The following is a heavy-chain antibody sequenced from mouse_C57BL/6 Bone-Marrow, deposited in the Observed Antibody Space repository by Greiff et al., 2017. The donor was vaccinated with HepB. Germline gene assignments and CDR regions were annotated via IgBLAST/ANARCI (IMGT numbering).Heavy chain of an antibody. D-gene: IGHD3-3*01. Sequence: QVQLQQPGAELVRPGSSVKLSCKASGYTFTSYWMDWVKQRPGQGLEWIGNIYPSDSETHYDQKFKDKATLTVDKSSSTAYMQLSSLTSEDSAVSYCARLGTYWYLDVWGTGTTVTVSS. CDR2: IYPSDSET. J-gene: IGHJ1*03. CDR3: ARLGTYWYLDV. CDR1: GYTFTSYW. V-gene: IGHV1-61*01.